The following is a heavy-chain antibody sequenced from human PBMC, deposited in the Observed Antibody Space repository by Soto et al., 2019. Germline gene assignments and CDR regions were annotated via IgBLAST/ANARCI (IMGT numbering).Heavy chain of an antibody. Sequence: ASVKVSCKASGGTFSSYAISWVRQAPGQGLEWMGGIIPIFGTANYAQKFQGRVTITADESTSTAYMELSSLRSEDTAVYYCARGDEGSGSYYYYGMDVWGQGTTVT. J-gene: IGHJ6*02. CDR2: IIPIFGTA. D-gene: IGHD3-10*01. V-gene: IGHV1-69*13. CDR3: ARGDEGSGSYYYYGMDV. CDR1: GGTFSSYA.